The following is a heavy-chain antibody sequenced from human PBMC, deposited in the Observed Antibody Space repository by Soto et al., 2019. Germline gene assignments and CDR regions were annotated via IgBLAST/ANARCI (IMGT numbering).Heavy chain of an antibody. CDR2: IRSKANSYAT. J-gene: IGHJ4*02. D-gene: IGHD1-26*01. V-gene: IGHV3-73*02. CDR1: GFTFSGSA. Sequence: EVQLVESGGGLVQPGGSLKLSCAASGFTFSGSAMHWVRQASGKGLEWVGRIRSKANSYATAYAASVKGRFTISRDDSKNTADLQMNSLKTEDTAVYYCTRHWEWELFDYWGQGTLVTVSS. CDR3: TRHWEWELFDY.